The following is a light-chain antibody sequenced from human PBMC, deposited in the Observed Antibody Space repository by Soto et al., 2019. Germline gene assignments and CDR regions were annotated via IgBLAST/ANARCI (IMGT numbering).Light chain of an antibody. CDR2: DAS. CDR1: QSVSSSTY. CDR3: QQYGSSPIT. V-gene: IGKV3-20*01. Sequence: EIVLTQSPGTLSLSPGERATLSCRASQSVSSSTYLAWYQQKAGQAPRLLIYDASSRATGIPDRFSDSGSRTDFTLTISRLEPEDFAVYYCQQYGSSPITFG. J-gene: IGKJ5*01.